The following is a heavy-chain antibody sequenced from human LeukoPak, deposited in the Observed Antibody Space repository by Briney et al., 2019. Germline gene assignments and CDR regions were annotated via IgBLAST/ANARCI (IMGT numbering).Heavy chain of an antibody. CDR2: IWFDGSDK. D-gene: IGHD5-18*01. V-gene: IGHV3-33*01. Sequence: GGSLRLSCAASGFRFSDYGMHWVRQAPGKGLEWLAVIWFDGSDKYYADSVEGRFTISRDNSKNTLYLQMNGLRAEDTALYYCARGRYSYGQTFCDHWGQGTLVTVSS. J-gene: IGHJ4*02. CDR3: ARGRYSYGQTFCDH. CDR1: GFRFSDYG.